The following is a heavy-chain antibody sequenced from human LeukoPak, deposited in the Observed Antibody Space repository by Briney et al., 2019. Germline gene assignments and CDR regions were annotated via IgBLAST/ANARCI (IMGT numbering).Heavy chain of an antibody. V-gene: IGHV3-21*01. D-gene: IGHD5-18*01. CDR2: ISSSGSYK. CDR3: ARELGNGDTYANVPLGH. J-gene: IGHJ4*02. Sequence: NPGGSLRLSCTTSGFTFRSSSFNWVRQVPGKGLDWVASISSSGSYKYYSDSVEGRFTISRDNAKDSLFLQMDSLRVEDTAVYFCARELGNGDTYANVPLGHWGQGTLVTVSS. CDR1: GFTFRSSS.